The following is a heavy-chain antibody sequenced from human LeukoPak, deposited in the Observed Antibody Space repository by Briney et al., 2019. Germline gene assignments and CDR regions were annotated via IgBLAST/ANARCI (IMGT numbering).Heavy chain of an antibody. D-gene: IGHD4-17*01. CDR2: ICYDGTNK. J-gene: IGHJ4*02. V-gene: IGHV3-33*01. CDR3: VRELNDYGAYGFDY. Sequence: GGSLRLSCAASRFTFSSYGMHWVRQAPGKGLEWVAVICYDGTNKYYAESVKGRFTISRDNPKNTLYLQMNSLRAEDTAVYYCVRELNDYGAYGFDYWGQGTLVTVSS. CDR1: RFTFSSYG.